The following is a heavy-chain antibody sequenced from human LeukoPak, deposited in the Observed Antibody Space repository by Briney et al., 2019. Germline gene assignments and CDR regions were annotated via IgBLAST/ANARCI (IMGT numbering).Heavy chain of an antibody. D-gene: IGHD5-18*01. CDR1: GFTFSDYA. V-gene: IGHV3-23*01. CDR3: AGRPTGYSSGYVY. CDR2: ISGSAHKI. J-gene: IGHJ4*02. Sequence: GGSLRLSCVVYGFTFSDYAMSWVRQAPEKGLDWVSVISGSAHKIRYADSVKGRFTTSRDNSENTVYLQMNNLRAEDTALYYCAGRPTGYSSGYVYWGQGALVTVSS.